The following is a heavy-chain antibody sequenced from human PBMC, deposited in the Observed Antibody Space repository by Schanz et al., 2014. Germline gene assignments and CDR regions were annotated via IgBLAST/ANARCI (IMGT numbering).Heavy chain of an antibody. CDR3: ARDRGYCSGGSCLTFDY. CDR1: GFTLSSYA. J-gene: IGHJ4*02. CDR2: ISYDGSNK. Sequence: VQLVESGGGLAKPGGSLRLSCAASGFTLSSYAMHWVRQAPGKGLEWVAVISYDGSNKYYADSVKGRFTISRDNSKNTLYLQMNTLRAEDTAVYYCARDRGYCSGGSCLTFDYWGQGTLVTVSS. V-gene: IGHV3-30-3*01. D-gene: IGHD2-15*01.